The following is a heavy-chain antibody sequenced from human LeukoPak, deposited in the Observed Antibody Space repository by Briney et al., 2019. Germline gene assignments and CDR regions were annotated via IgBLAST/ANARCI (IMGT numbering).Heavy chain of an antibody. CDR1: GFTFSNNW. V-gene: IGHV3-7*04. CDR3: ARDFD. CDR2: IKPEGSDK. J-gene: IGHJ4*02. Sequence: GGSLRLSCAASGFTFSNNWMSWVRQAPGKGLEWVANIKPEGSDKYYVDSVKGRFTISRDNAKNSLYLEMNSLRAEDRAVYYCARDFDWGQGTLVTVSS.